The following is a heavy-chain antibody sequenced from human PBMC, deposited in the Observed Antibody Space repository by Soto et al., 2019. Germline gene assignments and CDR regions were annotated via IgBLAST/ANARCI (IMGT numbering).Heavy chain of an antibody. Sequence: PGESLKISCKGSGYSFTSYWIAWVRQMPGKGLEWMGIIYPGDSETTYSPSFQGQVTISVDKSISTAYLQWSSLKAPDTAIYYCASLGDGSGSYYKAWGQGTLVTVSS. J-gene: IGHJ5*02. CDR2: IYPGDSET. CDR3: ASLGDGSGSYYKA. V-gene: IGHV5-51*01. CDR1: GYSFTSYW. D-gene: IGHD3-10*01.